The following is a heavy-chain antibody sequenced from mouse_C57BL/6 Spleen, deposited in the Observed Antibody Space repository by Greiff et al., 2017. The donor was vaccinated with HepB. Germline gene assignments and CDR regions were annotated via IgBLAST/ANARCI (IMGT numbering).Heavy chain of an antibody. J-gene: IGHJ2*01. Sequence: VQLQQPGAELVRPGSSVKLSCKASGYTFTSYWMHWVKQRPIQGLEWIGNIDPSDSETYYNQKFKDKATLTVDKSSSTAYMQLSSLTSEDSAVYYCASQLGPFDYWGQGTTLTVSS. CDR3: ASQLGPFDY. D-gene: IGHD4-1*02. V-gene: IGHV1-52*01. CDR1: GYTFTSYW. CDR2: IDPSDSET.